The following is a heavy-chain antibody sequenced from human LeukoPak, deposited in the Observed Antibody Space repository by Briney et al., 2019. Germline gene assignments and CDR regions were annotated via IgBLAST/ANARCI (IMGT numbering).Heavy chain of an antibody. CDR2: IYPGDSDT. V-gene: IGHV5-51*01. CDR3: ARSEVATITLGIDYYYYYGMDV. CDR1: GYSFTSYW. D-gene: IGHD5-12*01. Sequence: PGGSLKISCKGSGYSFTSYWIGWVRQMPGKGLEWMGIIYPGDSDTRYSPSFQGQVTISADKSISTAYLQWSSLKASDTAMYYCARSEVATITLGIDYYYYYGMDVWGQGTTVTVSS. J-gene: IGHJ6*02.